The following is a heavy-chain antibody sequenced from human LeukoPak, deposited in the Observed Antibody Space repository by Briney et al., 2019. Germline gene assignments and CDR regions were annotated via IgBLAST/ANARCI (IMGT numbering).Heavy chain of an antibody. CDR3: AKRLFLEELPGSFFDH. Sequence: VGSLRLSCAASGFTFDNYAMSWVRQVPGKGLERVSAVSAGGITHYGDPVRGRFTVSRDNHRNTLYLEMDNLRVEDTAVYYCAKRLFLEELPGSFFDHWGERSLLTLSS. D-gene: IGHD1/OR15-1a*01. CDR2: VSAGGIT. CDR1: GFTFDNYA. J-gene: IGHJ4*02. V-gene: IGHV3-23*01.